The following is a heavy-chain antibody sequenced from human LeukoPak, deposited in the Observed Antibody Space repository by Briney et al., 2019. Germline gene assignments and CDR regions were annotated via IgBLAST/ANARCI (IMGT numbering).Heavy chain of an antibody. CDR3: SRENGAFSPFGY. CDR2: VSLSGLT. Sequence: PSGTLSLTCGVSGGSITSTNWWSWVRQPPGQGLEWIGEVSLSGLTNYNPSLSSRIIMALDTSKNHLSLHLTSVTAADTAVYYCSRENGAFSPFGYWGQGYLITVLS. D-gene: IGHD2-8*01. J-gene: IGHJ4*02. V-gene: IGHV4-4*02. CDR1: GGSITSTNW.